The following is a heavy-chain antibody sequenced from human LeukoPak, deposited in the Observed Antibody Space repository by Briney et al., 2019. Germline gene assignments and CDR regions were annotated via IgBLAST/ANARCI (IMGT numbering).Heavy chain of an antibody. CDR1: GFTFSSYW. V-gene: IGHV3-74*01. CDR3: VRDSGYNWDYKFDY. Sequence: GGSLRLSCAASGFTFSSYWMHWVRQAPGKGLAWVSRINSDGSSTSYADSVKGRFTISRDNAKNTLYLQMNSLRAEDTAVYYCVRDSGYNWDYKFDYWGQGTLVTVSS. CDR2: INSDGSST. J-gene: IGHJ4*02. D-gene: IGHD1-7*01.